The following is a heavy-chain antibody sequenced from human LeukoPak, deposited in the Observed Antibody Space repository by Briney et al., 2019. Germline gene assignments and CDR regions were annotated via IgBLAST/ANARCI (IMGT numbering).Heavy chain of an antibody. V-gene: IGHV4-59*01. Sequence: PSETLSLTCTVSGGSISSYYWSWIRQPPGKGLEWIGYIYYSGSTNYNPSLKSRVTISVDTSKNQFSLKLSSVTAADTAVYYCARDGRIVGADDAFDIWGQGTIVTVSS. CDR2: IYYSGST. CDR1: GGSISSYY. D-gene: IGHD1-26*01. J-gene: IGHJ3*02. CDR3: ARDGRIVGADDAFDI.